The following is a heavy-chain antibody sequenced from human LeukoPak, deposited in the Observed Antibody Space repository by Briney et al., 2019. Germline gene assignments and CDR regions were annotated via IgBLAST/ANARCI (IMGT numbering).Heavy chain of an antibody. J-gene: IGHJ3*02. CDR2: ISSSSSYI. V-gene: IGHV3-21*04. CDR1: GFTFSSYS. Sequence: GGSLRLSCAASGFTFSSYSMNWVRQAPGKGLEWVSSISSSSSYIYYADSVKGRFTISRDNAKNSLYLQMNSLRAEDTALYYCAKDLSSSWEYDAFDIWGQGTMVTVSS. CDR3: AKDLSSSWEYDAFDI. D-gene: IGHD6-13*01.